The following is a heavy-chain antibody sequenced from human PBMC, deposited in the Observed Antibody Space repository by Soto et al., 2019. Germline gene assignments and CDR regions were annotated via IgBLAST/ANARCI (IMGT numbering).Heavy chain of an antibody. CDR2: IHYSGST. V-gene: IGHV4-59*08. Sequence: WTWIRQPPGKGLEWIGNIHYSGSTTYNPSLKSRVTISLDMSTNQVSPRLSSVTAADTAVYYCARQKWFDYWGQGTPVTVSS. D-gene: IGHD2-8*01. CDR3: ARQKWFDY. J-gene: IGHJ4*02.